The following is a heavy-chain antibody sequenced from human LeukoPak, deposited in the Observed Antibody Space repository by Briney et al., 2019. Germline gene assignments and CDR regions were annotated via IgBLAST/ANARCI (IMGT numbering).Heavy chain of an antibody. CDR2: ISSSSSYI. V-gene: IGHV3-21*04. J-gene: IGHJ4*02. CDR3: ARGESIAAAGTVDY. Sequence: GRSLRLSCAASGFTFSSYAMHWVRQAPGKGLEWVSSISSSSSYIYYADSVKGRFTISRDNAKNSLYLQMNSLRAEDTAVYYCARGESIAAAGTVDYWGQGTLVTVSS. CDR1: GFTFSSYA. D-gene: IGHD6-13*01.